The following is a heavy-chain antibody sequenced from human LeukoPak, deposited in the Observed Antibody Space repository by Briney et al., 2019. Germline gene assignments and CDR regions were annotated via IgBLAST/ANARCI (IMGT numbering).Heavy chain of an antibody. CDR2: ISSSSSYI. CDR3: ARGGITIFGVVID. D-gene: IGHD3-3*01. Sequence: PGGSLRLSCAASGFTFSSYSMNWVRQAPGKGLEWVSSISSSSSYIYYADSVNGRFTISRDNAKNSLYLQMNSLRAEDTAVYYCARGGITIFGVVIDWGQGTLVTVSS. CDR1: GFTFSSYS. J-gene: IGHJ4*02. V-gene: IGHV3-21*01.